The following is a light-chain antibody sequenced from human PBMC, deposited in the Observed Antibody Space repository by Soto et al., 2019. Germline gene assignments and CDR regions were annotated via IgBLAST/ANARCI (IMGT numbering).Light chain of an antibody. CDR2: GAS. CDR3: QQYSNWPIT. V-gene: IGKV3-15*01. CDR1: QSVSSN. Sequence: EIVMTQSPATLSVSPGERATLSCRASQSVSSNLAWYQQKPGQAPRLLIYGASTRATVIPARFSSSGSGTQFTLTISSLQSEDFAVYCCQQYSNWPITFGRGTKVDIK. J-gene: IGKJ3*01.